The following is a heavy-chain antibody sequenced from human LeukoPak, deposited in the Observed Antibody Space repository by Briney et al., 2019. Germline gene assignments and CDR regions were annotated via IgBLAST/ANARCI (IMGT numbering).Heavy chain of an antibody. Sequence: SQTLSLTCTVSGGSISSGGYYWSWIRQPPGKGLEWIGYIYQSGSTYYKPSLKSRVTISVDTSKNQFSLKLSSVTAADTAVYYCARVAMDLVVVTATHFDYWGQGTLVTVSS. CDR3: ARVAMDLVVVTATHFDY. D-gene: IGHD2-21*02. CDR2: IYQSGST. V-gene: IGHV4-30-2*05. CDR1: GGSISSGGYY. J-gene: IGHJ4*02.